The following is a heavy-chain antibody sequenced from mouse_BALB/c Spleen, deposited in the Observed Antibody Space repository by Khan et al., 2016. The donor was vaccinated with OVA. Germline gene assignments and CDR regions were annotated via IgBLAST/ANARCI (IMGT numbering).Heavy chain of an antibody. D-gene: IGHD2-3*01. Sequence: QIRLVQSGPELKKPGETVKISCKASGYTFTNFGMTWVKQAPGKGLKWMGWISTYTGEPTYADEFKGRVAFSLETSASTAYLQINTHKNEDAAIYFCTRRGWLPLDGMDYWGQGTSVTVSS. CDR1: GYTFTNFG. V-gene: IGHV9-3-1*01. J-gene: IGHJ4*01. CDR2: ISTYTGEP. CDR3: TRRGWLPLDGMDY.